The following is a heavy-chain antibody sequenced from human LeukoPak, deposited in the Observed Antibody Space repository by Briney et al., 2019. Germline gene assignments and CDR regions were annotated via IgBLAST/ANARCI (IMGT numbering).Heavy chain of an antibody. CDR1: GFTFSSYG. J-gene: IGHJ4*02. CDR3: ARDCDTSTCYDY. D-gene: IGHD3-22*01. V-gene: IGHV3-7*01. Sequence: SGGSLRLSCAASGFTFSSYGMHWVRQAPGKGLQWVANIKQDGSEKYHVESVRGRFTISRDNAKNLLYLQMNSLRAQDTAVYYCARDCDTSTCYDYWGQGTLVTVSS. CDR2: IKQDGSEK.